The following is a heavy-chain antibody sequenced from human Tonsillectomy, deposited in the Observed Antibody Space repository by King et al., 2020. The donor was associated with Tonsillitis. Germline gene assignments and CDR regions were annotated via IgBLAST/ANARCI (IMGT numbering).Heavy chain of an antibody. CDR1: GFTVSSNY. CDR2: IYSGGST. Sequence: VQLVESGGGLVQPGGSLRLSCAASGFTVSSNYMSWVRQAPGKGLEWVTVIYSGGSTYYADSVKGRFTISRDNSKNTLYLQMNSLRAEDTAVYYCAREGTTVTKGQAFDIWGQGTMVTVSS. D-gene: IGHD4-17*01. CDR3: AREGTTVTKGQAFDI. V-gene: IGHV3-66*01. J-gene: IGHJ3*02.